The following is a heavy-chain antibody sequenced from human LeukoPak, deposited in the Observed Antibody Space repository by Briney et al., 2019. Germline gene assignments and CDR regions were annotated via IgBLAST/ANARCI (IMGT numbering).Heavy chain of an antibody. Sequence: SSETLSLTCTVSGGSISSYYWSWIRQPAGKGLEWIGRIYTSGSTNYNPSLKSRVTISVDTSKNQFSLKLSSVTAADTAVYYCARENDYYDSSGPDYWGQGTLVTVSS. J-gene: IGHJ4*02. V-gene: IGHV4-4*07. CDR3: ARENDYYDSSGPDY. D-gene: IGHD3-22*01. CDR2: IYTSGST. CDR1: GGSISSYY.